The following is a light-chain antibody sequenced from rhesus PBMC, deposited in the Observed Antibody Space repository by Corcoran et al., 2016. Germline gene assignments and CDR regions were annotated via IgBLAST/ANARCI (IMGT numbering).Light chain of an antibody. CDR1: QGISSW. CDR2: KAS. J-gene: IGKJ3*01. V-gene: IGKV1-22*01. Sequence: DIQMTQSPSSLSASVGDTVTITCRASQGISSWLAWCQQKPGKAPNLLFYKASSLQSGVPSRFSGSGSGTDFTLTISSLQSEDFATYYCQQYSNRPFTFGPGTKLDIK. CDR3: QQYSNRPFT.